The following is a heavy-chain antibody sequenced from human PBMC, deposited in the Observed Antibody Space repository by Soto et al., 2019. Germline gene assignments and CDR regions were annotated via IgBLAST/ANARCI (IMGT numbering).Heavy chain of an antibody. V-gene: IGHV1-2*04. D-gene: IGHD2-2*01. CDR1: GYTFTGYY. J-gene: IGHJ4*02. CDR2: INPNSGGT. CDR3: ARGSLQLRSTSQWRPDY. Sequence: GASVKVSCKASGYTFTGYYMHWVRQAPGQGLEWMGWINPNSGGTNYAQKFQGWVTMTRDTSISTAYMELSRLRSDDTAVYYCARGSLQLRSTSQWRPDYWGQGTLVTVSS.